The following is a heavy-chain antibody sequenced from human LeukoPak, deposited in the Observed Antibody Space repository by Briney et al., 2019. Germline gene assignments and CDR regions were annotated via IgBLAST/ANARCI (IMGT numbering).Heavy chain of an antibody. Sequence: GRSLRLSCAASGFTFSSYGMHWVRQAPGKGLEWVAVIWYDGSNKYYADSVKGRFTISRDNSKNTLYLQMNSLRADDTAVYYCARVFRSGGSLDYWGQGTLVTVSS. V-gene: IGHV3-33*01. CDR3: ARVFRSGGSLDY. CDR2: IWYDGSNK. J-gene: IGHJ4*02. CDR1: GFTFSSYG. D-gene: IGHD2-15*01.